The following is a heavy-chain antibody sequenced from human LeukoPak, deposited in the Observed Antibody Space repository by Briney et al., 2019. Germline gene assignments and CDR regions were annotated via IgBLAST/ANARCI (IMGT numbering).Heavy chain of an antibody. CDR2: INPNSGGT. CDR3: ARSGVATIRNAFDI. D-gene: IGHD5-12*01. V-gene: IGHV1-2*02. J-gene: IGHJ3*02. Sequence: ASVKVSCKASGYTFTSYGISWVRQAPGQGLEWMGWINPNSGGTNYAQKFQGRVTMTRDTSISTAYMELSRLRSDDTAVYYCARSGVATIRNAFDIWGQGTMVTVSS. CDR1: GYTFTSYG.